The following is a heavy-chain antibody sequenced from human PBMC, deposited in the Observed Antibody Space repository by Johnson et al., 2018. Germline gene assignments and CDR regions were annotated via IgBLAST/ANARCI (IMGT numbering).Heavy chain of an antibody. CDR1: GYTFTSYD. V-gene: IGHV1-8*01. D-gene: IGHD4-11*01. CDR2: MNPNRGNT. Sequence: QVQLVESGAEVKKXGASVKVSCKASGYTFTSYDINWVRQATGQGLEWMGWMNPNRGNTGYAKKFQGRVTMTRNTSISTAYMELSSLRSEDTAVDYCARTTTAPIPRYYYYYMDVWGKGTTVTVSS. J-gene: IGHJ6*03. CDR3: ARTTTAPIPRYYYYYMDV.